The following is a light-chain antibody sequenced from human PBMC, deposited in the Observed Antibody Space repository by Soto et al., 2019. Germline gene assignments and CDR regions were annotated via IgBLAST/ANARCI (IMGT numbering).Light chain of an antibody. CDR3: KKYNSAR. CDR2: AAY. V-gene: IGKV1-27*01. Sequence: DIQMTQSPSSLSASVGDRVTITCRASQGISNSLAWYQQKPGKVPKLLIYAAYTLQSGVTSRFSGSGSGTDFTLTISSLQPEDVATYYCKKYNSARFGPGTKVDIK. CDR1: QGISNS. J-gene: IGKJ3*01.